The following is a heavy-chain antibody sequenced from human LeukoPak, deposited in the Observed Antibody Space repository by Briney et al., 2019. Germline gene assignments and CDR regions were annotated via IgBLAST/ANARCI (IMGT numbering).Heavy chain of an antibody. CDR3: ARSDSSGYYYRVFDY. D-gene: IGHD3-22*01. J-gene: IGHJ4*02. CDR1: GGSISSYY. V-gene: IGHV4-59*01. Sequence: PSETLSLTCTVSGGSISSYYWSWLRQPPGKGLEWIGYIYYSGSTNYNPSLKSRVTISVDTSKNQFSLKLSSVTAADTAVYYCARSDSSGYYYRVFDYWGQGTLVTVSS. CDR2: IYYSGST.